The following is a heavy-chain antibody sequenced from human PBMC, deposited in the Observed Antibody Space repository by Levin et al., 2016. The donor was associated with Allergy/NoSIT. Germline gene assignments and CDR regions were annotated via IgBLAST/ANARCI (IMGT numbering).Heavy chain of an antibody. CDR1: GFSFSIYG. V-gene: IGHV3-21*01. CDR3: ARDLRNWDVLYAFGL. Sequence: GESLKISCAASGFSFSIYGMNWVRQAPGKGLEWVSSIGRRSSNVDYADSVRGRFTISRDNRKNSLFLQMSSLRVEDTAIYYCARDLRNWDVLYAFGLWGQGTMVTVSS. D-gene: IGHD1-1*01. J-gene: IGHJ3*01. CDR2: IGRRSSNV.